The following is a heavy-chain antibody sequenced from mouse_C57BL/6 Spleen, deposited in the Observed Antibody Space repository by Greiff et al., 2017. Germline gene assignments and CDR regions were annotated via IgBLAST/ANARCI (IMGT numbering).Heavy chain of an antibody. CDR3: ARRGGSYDY. D-gene: IGHD1-1*02. CDR2: IDPSDSYT. CDR1: GYTFTSYW. J-gene: IGHJ2*01. Sequence: QVQLQQSGAELVMPGASVKLSCKASGYTFTSYWMHWVKQRPGQGLEWIGEIDPSDSYTNYNQKFKGKSTLTVDKSSSTAYMQLSSLTSEDSAVYYCARRGGSYDYWGQGTTLTVSS. V-gene: IGHV1-69*01.